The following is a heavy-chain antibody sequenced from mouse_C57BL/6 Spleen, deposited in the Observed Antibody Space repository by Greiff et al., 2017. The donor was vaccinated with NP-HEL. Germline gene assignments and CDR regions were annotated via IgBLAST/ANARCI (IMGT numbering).Heavy chain of an antibody. CDR2: ISAGGSYT. Sequence: EVKLVESGGGLVKPGGSLKLSCAASGFTFSSYAMSWVRQTPEKRLEWVATISAGGSYTYYPDNVKGRFTISRDKAKNNLYLQMSHLKSEDTAMYYCARDDAGFDYWGQGTTLTVAS. V-gene: IGHV5-4*01. CDR3: ARDDAGFDY. CDR1: GFTFSSYA. J-gene: IGHJ2*01.